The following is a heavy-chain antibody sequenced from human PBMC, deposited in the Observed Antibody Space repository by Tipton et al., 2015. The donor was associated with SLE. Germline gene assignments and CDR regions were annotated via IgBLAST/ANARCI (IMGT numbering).Heavy chain of an antibody. CDR3: ARDGDRAYDEAFDI. V-gene: IGHV3-48*01. CDR1: GFTFSSYS. D-gene: IGHD3-3*01. Sequence: SLRLSCAASGFTFSSYSMNWVRQAPGKGLEWVSYISSSSSTIYYADSVKGRFTISRDNAKNSLYLQMNGLRAEDTAVYYCARDGDRAYDEAFDIWGQGTTVTVSS. J-gene: IGHJ3*02. CDR2: ISSSSSTI.